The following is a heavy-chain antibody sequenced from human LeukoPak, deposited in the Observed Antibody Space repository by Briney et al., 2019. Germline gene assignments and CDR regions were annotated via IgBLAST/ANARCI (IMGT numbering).Heavy chain of an antibody. D-gene: IGHD6-19*01. CDR3: AREDLSSGWQRPYYFDY. J-gene: IGHJ4*02. CDR1: GGSISSYY. CDR2: IYTSGST. Sequence: SETLSLTCTVSGGSISSYYWSWIRQPAGKGLEWIGRIYTSGSTNYNPSLKSRVTISVDKSKNQFSLKLSSVTAADTAVYYCAREDLSSGWQRPYYFDYWGQGTLVTVSS. V-gene: IGHV4-4*07.